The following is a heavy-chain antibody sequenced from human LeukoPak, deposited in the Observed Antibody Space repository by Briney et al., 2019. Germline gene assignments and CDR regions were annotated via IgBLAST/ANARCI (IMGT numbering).Heavy chain of an antibody. D-gene: IGHD3-10*01. V-gene: IGHV3-53*01. CDR3: AKRSGSSPIYFDY. J-gene: IGHJ4*02. Sequence: GGSLRLSCAVSGFTVSSNYMSWVRQAPGKGLEWVSVLYSGGNTYYADSVKGRFTISRDNSKNTLYLQMNSLRAEDTAVYYCAKRSGSSPIYFDYWGQGTLVTVSS. CDR2: LYSGGNT. CDR1: GFTVSSNY.